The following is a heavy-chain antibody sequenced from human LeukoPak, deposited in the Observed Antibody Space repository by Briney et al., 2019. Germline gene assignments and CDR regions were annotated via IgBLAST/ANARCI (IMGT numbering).Heavy chain of an antibody. CDR3: ARIGPILGAAWVDY. V-gene: IGHV4-28*01. J-gene: IGHJ4*02. D-gene: IGHD3-3*02. Sequence: SDTLSLTCAASGYSISSNHWWGCIRPPPGKGQEWIGYIFYAGSTDYNPSLKSRVTMSVDTSKNQLSLRLSSVTAVDTAVYYCARIGPILGAAWVDYWGQGTLVSVSS. CDR1: GYSISSNHW. CDR2: IFYAGST.